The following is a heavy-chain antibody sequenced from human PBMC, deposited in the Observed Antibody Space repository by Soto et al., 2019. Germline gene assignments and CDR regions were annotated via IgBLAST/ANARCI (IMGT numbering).Heavy chain of an antibody. CDR3: ASGSGSSRMDV. D-gene: IGHD1-26*01. V-gene: IGHV1-69*02. Sequence: QVQLVPSGAEVKKPGSSVKVSCKASGGTFSSYTISWVRQAPGQGLEWMGRIIPILGIANYAQKFQGRVTITADKSTSTADMELSSLRSEDTAVYYCASGSGSSRMDVWGQGTTVTVSS. CDR2: IIPILGIA. J-gene: IGHJ6*02. CDR1: GGTFSSYT.